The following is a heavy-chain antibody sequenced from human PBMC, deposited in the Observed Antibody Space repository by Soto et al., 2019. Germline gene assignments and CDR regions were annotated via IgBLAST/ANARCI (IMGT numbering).Heavy chain of an antibody. CDR1: GGSISSYY. J-gene: IGHJ4*02. CDR3: ARSLGYCSGGSCYIDY. CDR2: IYYSGST. Sequence: SSETLSLTCTVSGGSISSYYWSWIRRPPGKGLEWIGYIYYSGSTNYNPSLKSRVTISVDTSKNQFSLKLSSVTAADTAVYYCARSLGYCSGGSCYIDYWGQGTRVTASS. V-gene: IGHV4-59*01. D-gene: IGHD2-15*01.